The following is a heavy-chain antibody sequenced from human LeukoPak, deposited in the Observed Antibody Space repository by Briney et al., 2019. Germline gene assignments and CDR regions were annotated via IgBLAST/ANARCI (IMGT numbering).Heavy chain of an antibody. V-gene: IGHV1-2*02. J-gene: IGHJ4*02. CDR2: INPNSGGT. D-gene: IGHD2-2*01. CDR1: GYTFTGYY. CDR3: ARGYCSSTSCYDWADY. Sequence: ASVKVSCKASGYTFTGYYMHWVRQAPGQGLERMGGINPNSGGTNYAQKFQGRVTMTRDTSISTAYMELSRLRSDDTAVYYCARGYCSSTSCYDWADYWGQGTLVTVSS.